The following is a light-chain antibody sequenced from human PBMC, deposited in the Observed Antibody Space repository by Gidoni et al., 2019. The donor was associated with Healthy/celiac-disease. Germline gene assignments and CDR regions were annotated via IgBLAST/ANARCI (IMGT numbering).Light chain of an antibody. V-gene: IGLV2-11*01. J-gene: IGLJ3*02. CDR2: DVS. Sequence: QSALTQPRPVSGSPGQSVTISCTGTSSDVCGYNYVPWYQQHPGKAPKLMIYDVSKRPSGVPDRFSGSKSCNTASLTISGLQAEDEADYYCCSYAGSYSRVFGGGTKLTVL. CDR3: CSYAGSYSRV. CDR1: SSDVCGYNY.